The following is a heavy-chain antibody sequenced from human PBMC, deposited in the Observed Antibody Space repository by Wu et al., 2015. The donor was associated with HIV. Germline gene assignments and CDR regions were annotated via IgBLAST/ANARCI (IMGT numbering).Heavy chain of an antibody. J-gene: IGHJ4*02. Sequence: QVQLVQSGAEVKKPGASVKVSCKASGYTFTGYYMHWVRQAPGQGLEWMGWINPNSGGTNYAQKFQGRVTMTRDTSISTAYMELSRLRSDDTAVYYCATSKFGYSYGHYYFDYWGQGTLVTVSS. V-gene: IGHV1-2*02. CDR1: GYTFTGYY. D-gene: IGHD5-18*01. CDR2: INPNSGGT. CDR3: ATSKFGYSYGHYYFDY.